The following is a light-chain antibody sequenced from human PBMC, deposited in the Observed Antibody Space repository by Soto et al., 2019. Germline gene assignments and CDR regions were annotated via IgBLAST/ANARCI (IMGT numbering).Light chain of an antibody. CDR3: QQYNNWWT. CDR1: QSINTK. CDR2: DAS. Sequence: EIVMTQSPATXXXSXXEXAXFSFRASQSINTKIAWYQLKPGQAPRLLIYDASNWATGIPDRFSGSGSGTDFTLTISSLQSEDFAVYYCQQYNNWWTFGQGTKVDIK. J-gene: IGKJ1*01. V-gene: IGKV3D-15*01.